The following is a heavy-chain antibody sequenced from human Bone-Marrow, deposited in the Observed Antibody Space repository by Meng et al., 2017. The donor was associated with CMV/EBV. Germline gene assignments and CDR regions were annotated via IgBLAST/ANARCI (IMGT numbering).Heavy chain of an antibody. J-gene: IGHJ6*01. CDR3: ARARPKRYCSSTSCPSAQSYYYGMDV. V-gene: IGHV4-59*12. D-gene: IGHD2-2*01. Sequence: SETLSLTCTVSGGSISSYYWSWIRQPPGKGLEWIGYIYYSGSTNYNPSLKSRVTISVDTSKNQFSLKLSSVTAADTAVYYCARARPKRYCSSTSCPSAQSYYYGMDVWGQGTTVTGSS. CDR1: GGSISSYY. CDR2: IYYSGST.